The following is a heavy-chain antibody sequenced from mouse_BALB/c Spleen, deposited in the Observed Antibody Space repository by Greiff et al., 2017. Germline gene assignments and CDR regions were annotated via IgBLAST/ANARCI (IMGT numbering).Heavy chain of an antibody. V-gene: IGHV1S81*02. CDR3: TRGGEYGPRGFAY. CDR2: INPSNGGT. D-gene: IGHD2-10*02. CDR1: GYTFTSYY. Sequence: QVQLQQSGAELVKPGASVKLSCKASGYTFTSYYMYWVKQRPGQGLEWIGEINPSNGGTNFNEKFKSKATLTVDKSSSTAYMQLSSLTSEDSAVYYCTRGGEYGPRGFAYWGQGTLVTVSA. J-gene: IGHJ3*01.